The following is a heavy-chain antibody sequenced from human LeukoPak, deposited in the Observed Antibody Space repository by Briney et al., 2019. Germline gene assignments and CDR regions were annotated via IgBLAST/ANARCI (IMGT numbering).Heavy chain of an antibody. V-gene: IGHV3-48*01. CDR3: ARGHYGDYVPFDY. CDR1: GFTFSSYS. CDR2: ISSSSSTI. Sequence: GGSLRLSCAASGFTFSSYSMNWVRQAPGKGLEWVSYISSSSSTIYFADSMKGRFTISRDTAKNSLYLQMNSLRAEDTAVYYCARGHYGDYVPFDYWGQGTLVTVSS. J-gene: IGHJ4*02. D-gene: IGHD4-17*01.